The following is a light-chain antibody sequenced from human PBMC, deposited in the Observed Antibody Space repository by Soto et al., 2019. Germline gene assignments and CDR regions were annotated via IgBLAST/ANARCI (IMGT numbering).Light chain of an antibody. V-gene: IGKV3-20*01. CDR3: QHFGNSLWT. Sequence: EIVLAQSPGTLSLSPGESATLSCRASQSVSSSFLAWYQQKAGQAPRLLIYGASRRATGIPDRFSGSGSGTDFTLTISRLEPEDFAVYYCQHFGNSLWTFGQGTKVDIK. CDR1: QSVSSSF. J-gene: IGKJ1*01. CDR2: GAS.